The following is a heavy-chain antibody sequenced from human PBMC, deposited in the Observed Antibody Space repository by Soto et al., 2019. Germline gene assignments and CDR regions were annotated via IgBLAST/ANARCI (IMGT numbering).Heavy chain of an antibody. Sequence: PSETLSLTCAVSGYSISSGYYWGWIRQPPGKGLEWIGSIYHSGSTYYNPSLKSRVTISVDTSKNQFSLKLSSVTAADTAVYYCARDYMAVVDWGQGTLVTVSS. CDR3: ARDYMAVVD. J-gene: IGHJ4*02. D-gene: IGHD2-15*01. CDR2: IYHSGST. V-gene: IGHV4-38-2*01. CDR1: GYSISSGYY.